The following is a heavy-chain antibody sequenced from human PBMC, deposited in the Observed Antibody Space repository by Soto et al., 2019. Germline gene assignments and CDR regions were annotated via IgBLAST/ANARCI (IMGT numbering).Heavy chain of an antibody. CDR2: ISGSGGST. CDR1: GFTFSSYA. V-gene: IGHV3-23*01. D-gene: IGHD3-22*01. Sequence: GGSLSLSCAASGFTFSSYAMSWVRQAPGKGLEWVSAISGSGGSTYYADSVKGRFTISRDNSKNTLYLQMNSLRAEDTAVYYCAKDLRGSGYTYWGQGTLVTVSS. CDR3: AKDLRGSGYTY. J-gene: IGHJ4*02.